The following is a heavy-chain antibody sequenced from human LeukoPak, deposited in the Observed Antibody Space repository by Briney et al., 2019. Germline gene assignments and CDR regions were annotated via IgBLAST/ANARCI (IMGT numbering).Heavy chain of an antibody. CDR2: IYPGDSDT. D-gene: IGHD3-22*01. Sequence: GESLKISCKGSGYSFTSYWIGWVRQMPGKGLEWIGIIYPGDSDTRYSPSFQGQVTISADKSISTAYLQWSSLKASDTAMYYCARHIGVNYYDSSGYPTRFDPWGQGTLVTVSS. CDR3: ARHIGVNYYDSSGYPTRFDP. V-gene: IGHV5-51*01. CDR1: GYSFTSYW. J-gene: IGHJ5*02.